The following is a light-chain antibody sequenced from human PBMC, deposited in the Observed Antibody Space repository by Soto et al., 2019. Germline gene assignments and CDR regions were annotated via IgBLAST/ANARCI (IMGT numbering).Light chain of an antibody. CDR2: TAS. CDR3: QQAYSFPLT. Sequence: DIQMTQSPSSVSTSVGDRVTITCRASQHIGSWLAWYQQKPGKAPKLLIYTASTLQSGVPSRFRGSGSGTEFTVTINSLQPEDFATYYCQQAYSFPLTFGGGTEVENK. CDR1: QHIGSW. J-gene: IGKJ4*01. V-gene: IGKV1D-12*01.